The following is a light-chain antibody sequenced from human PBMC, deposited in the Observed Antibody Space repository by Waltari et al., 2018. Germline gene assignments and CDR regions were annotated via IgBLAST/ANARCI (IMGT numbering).Light chain of an antibody. J-gene: IGLJ3*02. CDR2: VNSDGSH. CDR1: GEYSAYA. Sequence: LVLTQSPSASASLGASVTLTCSLPGEYSAYAIAWPHHLPLKGPRYLMTVNSDGSHKKGDGISDRFSGSSSDLDRYLIISRLQSDDEAEYFCQTWGTGFQVFGTGTKLTVL. CDR3: QTWGTGFQV. V-gene: IGLV4-69*01.